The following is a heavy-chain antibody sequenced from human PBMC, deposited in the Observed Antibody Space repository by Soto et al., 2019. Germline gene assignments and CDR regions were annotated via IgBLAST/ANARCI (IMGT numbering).Heavy chain of an antibody. CDR2: IWPGDSDT. V-gene: IGHV5-51*01. Sequence: GESLKISCRGSGYRFTSHWIGWVRQMPGKGLEWMGVIWPGDSDTRYSPSFQGQVTISADKSISTVYLQWDSLKASDTAMYFCARHSLYTKSPSLAMAVWGQGTAVTVSS. CDR3: ARHSLYTKSPSLAMAV. D-gene: IGHD2-2*02. CDR1: GYRFTSHW. J-gene: IGHJ6*02.